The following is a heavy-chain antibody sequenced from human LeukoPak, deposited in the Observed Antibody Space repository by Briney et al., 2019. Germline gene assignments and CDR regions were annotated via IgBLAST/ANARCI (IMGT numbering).Heavy chain of an antibody. J-gene: IGHJ4*02. Sequence: GGSLRHSCAASGFTFSSYAMSWVRQAPGKGLEWVSAISGSGGSTYYADSVKGRFTISRDNSKNTLYLQMNSLRAEDTAVYYCAKDRVGYCSSTSCLWPVDYWGQGTLVTVSS. D-gene: IGHD2-2*01. CDR2: ISGSGGST. CDR3: AKDRVGYCSSTSCLWPVDY. V-gene: IGHV3-23*01. CDR1: GFTFSSYA.